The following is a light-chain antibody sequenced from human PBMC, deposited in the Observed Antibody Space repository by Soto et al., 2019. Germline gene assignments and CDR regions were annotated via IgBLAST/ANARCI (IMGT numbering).Light chain of an antibody. Sequence: DIQMTQSPSSLSASVGDRVTLTCRASQSISSYLNWYQQKPGKAPKILIYAASSLQSGVPSRFSGRGSGTDFTLPIRNLQPEDLATYYCQQSYSTPYTFGQGTKLESK. CDR2: AAS. V-gene: IGKV1-39*01. CDR3: QQSYSTPYT. J-gene: IGKJ2*01. CDR1: QSISSY.